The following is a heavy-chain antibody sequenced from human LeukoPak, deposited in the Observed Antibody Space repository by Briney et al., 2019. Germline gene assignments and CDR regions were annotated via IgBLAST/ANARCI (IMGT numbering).Heavy chain of an antibody. CDR2: MNPNSGYT. CDR3: ARARWQLVPYFDS. D-gene: IGHD6-6*01. J-gene: IGHJ4*02. CDR1: GYTFTTYD. V-gene: IGHV1-8*03. Sequence: ASVKVSCKASGYTFTTYDINWVRQATGQGLEWMGWMNPNSGYTGYAQKFQGRVTITRDTSISTAYLELGSLRSDDTAVYFCARARWQLVPYFDSWGQGTLVTVSS.